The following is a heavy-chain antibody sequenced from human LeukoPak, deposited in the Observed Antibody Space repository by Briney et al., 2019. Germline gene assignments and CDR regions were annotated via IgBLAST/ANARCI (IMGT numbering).Heavy chain of an antibody. CDR3: ARTPYHGWFDP. J-gene: IGHJ5*02. CDR2: IYYSGST. V-gene: IGHV4-31*11. CDR1: GGPFSGYY. Sequence: PSETLSLTCAANGGPFSGYYWSWIRQHPRKGLEWIGYIYYSGSTYYNPSLKSRVTISVDTSKNQFSLKLSSVTAADTAVYYCARTPYHGWFDPWGQGTLVTVSS.